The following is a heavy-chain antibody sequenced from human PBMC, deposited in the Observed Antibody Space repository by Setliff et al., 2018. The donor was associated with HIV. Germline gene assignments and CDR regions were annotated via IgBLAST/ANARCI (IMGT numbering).Heavy chain of an antibody. D-gene: IGHD7-27*01. CDR3: ARARLLGGFLS. Sequence: SETLSLTCSVSGGSVSSVNYYWSWIRQPPGKGLEWIGFFYYGGSTDYNPALKNRVAISVDTSRNRVSLKMTSVTAADTAVYYCARARLLGGFLSWGRGALVTVSS. V-gene: IGHV4-61*01. CDR2: FYYGGST. CDR1: GGSVSSVNYY. J-gene: IGHJ5*02.